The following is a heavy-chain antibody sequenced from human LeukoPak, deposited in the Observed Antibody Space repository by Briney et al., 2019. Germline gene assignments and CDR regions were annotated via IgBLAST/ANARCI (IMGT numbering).Heavy chain of an antibody. D-gene: IGHD5-12*01. CDR2: ISGSGGST. V-gene: IGHV3-23*01. J-gene: IGHJ4*02. CDR1: GFTFSSYG. Sequence: GGTLRLSCAASGFTFSSYGMSWVHQAPGKGLEWVSAISGSGGSTYYADSVKGRFTISRDNSKNTLYLQMNSLRAEDTAVYYCAKDRNIVAPYFDYWGQGTLVTVSS. CDR3: AKDRNIVAPYFDY.